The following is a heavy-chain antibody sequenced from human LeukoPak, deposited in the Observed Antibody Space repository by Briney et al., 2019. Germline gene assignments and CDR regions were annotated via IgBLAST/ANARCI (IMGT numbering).Heavy chain of an antibody. CDR1: GITFSSYA. D-gene: IGHD6-6*01. CDR3: AKDRLEYSSSSGPFDY. Sequence: GGSLRLSCAASGITFSSYAMSWVRQAPGKGLEWVSAISGSGGSTYYADSVKGRFTISRDNSKNTLYLQMNSLRAEDTAVYYCAKDRLEYSSSSGPFDYWGQGTLVTVSS. CDR2: ISGSGGST. V-gene: IGHV3-23*01. J-gene: IGHJ4*02.